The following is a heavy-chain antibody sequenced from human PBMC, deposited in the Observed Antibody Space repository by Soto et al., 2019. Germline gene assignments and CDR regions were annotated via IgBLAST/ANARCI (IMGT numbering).Heavy chain of an antibody. D-gene: IGHD6-13*01. CDR3: ARGLTAVGSSRL. J-gene: IGHJ4*02. Sequence: PSETLSLTCIVSGGSMNTYYWAWIRQPPGKGLEWIANIHYSGSTNYNPSLKSRVTISLDTSQNQFSLKLNSVTAADSAVYYCARGLTAVGSSRLWGQGILVTVSS. CDR2: IHYSGST. V-gene: IGHV4-59*01. CDR1: GGSMNTYY.